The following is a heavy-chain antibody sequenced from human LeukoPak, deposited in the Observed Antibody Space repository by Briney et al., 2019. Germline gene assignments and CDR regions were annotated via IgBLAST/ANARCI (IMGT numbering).Heavy chain of an antibody. D-gene: IGHD3-3*01. Sequence: GASVKVSCKASGYTFTNYGISWVRQAPGQGLEWMGWISIYNGNTDYAQKLRGRVTMTTDTSTSIAYMELRGLRSDDTAVYYCARITYDFWSGYYMPDDPWGQGTLVTVSS. V-gene: IGHV1-18*01. J-gene: IGHJ5*02. CDR3: ARITYDFWSGYYMPDDP. CDR1: GYTFTNYG. CDR2: ISIYNGNT.